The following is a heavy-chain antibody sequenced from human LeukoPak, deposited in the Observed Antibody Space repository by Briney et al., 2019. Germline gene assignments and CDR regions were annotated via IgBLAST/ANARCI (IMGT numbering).Heavy chain of an antibody. CDR1: GFTFSSYW. CDR3: ARAGYYDSSSYPPPPCHFDY. D-gene: IGHD3-22*01. CDR2: IKQDGSEK. J-gene: IGHJ4*02. V-gene: IGHV3-7*01. Sequence: GGSLRLSCAASGFTFSSYWMSWVRQAPGKGLEWVANIKQDGSEKYYVDSVKGRFTISRDNAKNSLYLQMNSLRAEDTAVYYCARAGYYDSSSYPPPPCHFDYWGQGTLVTVSS.